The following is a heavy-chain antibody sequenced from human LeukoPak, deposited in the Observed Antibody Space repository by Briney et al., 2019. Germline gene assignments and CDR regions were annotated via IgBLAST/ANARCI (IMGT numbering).Heavy chain of an antibody. J-gene: IGHJ4*02. CDR2: IYYSGST. V-gene: IGHV4-39*01. CDR1: GGSISSSSYY. CDR3: ARQLWFLDYYFDY. Sequence: SETLSLTCTVAGGSISSSSYYWGWIRQPPGKGLEWIGSIYYSGSTYYNPSLKSRVTISVDTSKNQFSLKLSSVTAADTAVYYCARQLWFLDYYFDYWGQGTLVTVSS. D-gene: IGHD3/OR15-3a*01.